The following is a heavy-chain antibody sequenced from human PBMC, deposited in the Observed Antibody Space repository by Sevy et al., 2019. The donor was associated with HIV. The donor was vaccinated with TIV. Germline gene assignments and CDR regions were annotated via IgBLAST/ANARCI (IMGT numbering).Heavy chain of an antibody. CDR1: GFTFSSYG. CDR3: AKDGYGSGSYKGGGNWFDP. D-gene: IGHD3-10*01. Sequence: GGSLRLSCAASGFTFSSYGMHWVRQAPGKGLEWVAVISYDGSNKYYADSVKGRFTISRDNSKNTRYLQMNSLKVEDTAVYYCAKDGYGSGSYKGGGNWFDPWGQGTLVTVSS. V-gene: IGHV3-30*18. CDR2: ISYDGSNK. J-gene: IGHJ5*02.